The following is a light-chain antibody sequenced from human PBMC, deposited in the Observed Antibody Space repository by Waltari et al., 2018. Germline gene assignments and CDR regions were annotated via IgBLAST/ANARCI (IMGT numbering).Light chain of an antibody. Sequence: QPVLTQSPSASASLGASLTLTCPLSSASRDYRVDCFHQTPGQGPRFVMRVGAGGHAGSQGDGIPDRFSFSGSGLSRHLIIKNVQEEDESDYYCGADHGTGGDFGFVFGGGTRLTVL. CDR1: SASRDYR. J-gene: IGLJ3*02. V-gene: IGLV9-49*01. CDR3: GADHGTGGDFGFV. CDR2: VGAGGHAG.